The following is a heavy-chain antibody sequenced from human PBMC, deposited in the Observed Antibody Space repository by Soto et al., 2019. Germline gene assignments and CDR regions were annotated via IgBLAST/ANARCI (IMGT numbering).Heavy chain of an antibody. Sequence: EVQLLESGGGLVQPGGSLRLSCAASGFTFSSYAMSWVRQAPGKGLEWVSAISGSGGSTYYADSVKGRFTISRDNSKNTLYLHMNSLRAEDTAVYYCAKDYYDSSGYYYVYAFDIWGQGTMVTVSS. J-gene: IGHJ3*02. V-gene: IGHV3-23*01. CDR2: ISGSGGST. D-gene: IGHD3-22*01. CDR1: GFTFSSYA. CDR3: AKDYYDSSGYYYVYAFDI.